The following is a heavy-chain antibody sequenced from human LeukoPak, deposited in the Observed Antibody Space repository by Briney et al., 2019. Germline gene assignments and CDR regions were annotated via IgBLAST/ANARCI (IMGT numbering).Heavy chain of an antibody. CDR2: INAGNGYT. V-gene: IGHV1-18*01. Sequence: ASVKVSCKASGYTFTSYGISWVRQAPGQGLEWMGWINAGNGYTKNSQKFQGRVTLTRDTSASTAYMEPSSLRSEDTAVYYCARDPSTGVVPDGKFSSDYYFDSWGRGTLVTVSS. J-gene: IGHJ4*02. CDR1: GYTFTSYG. CDR3: ARDPSTGVVPDGKFSSDYYFDS. D-gene: IGHD2-2*01.